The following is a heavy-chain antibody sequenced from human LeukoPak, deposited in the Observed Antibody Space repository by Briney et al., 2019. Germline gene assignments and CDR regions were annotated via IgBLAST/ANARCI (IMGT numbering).Heavy chain of an antibody. CDR2: INQDGTEK. V-gene: IGHV3-7*03. Sequence: GGSLRLSCAASGFTFSSYWMNWVRQAPGKGLEWVANINQDGTEKYSVDSVKGRFTISRDNAKNSLYLQMNSLRAEDTAVYYCARGHYDRSGYYVVYYFDYWGQGTLATVSS. CDR3: ARGHYDRSGYYVVYYFDY. J-gene: IGHJ4*02. CDR1: GFTFSSYW. D-gene: IGHD3-22*01.